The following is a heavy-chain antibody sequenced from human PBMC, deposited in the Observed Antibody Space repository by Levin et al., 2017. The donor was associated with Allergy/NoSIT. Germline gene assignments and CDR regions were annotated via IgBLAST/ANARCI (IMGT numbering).Heavy chain of an antibody. CDR1: GFTFSSYD. J-gene: IGHJ3*02. CDR2: IGTVGDT. Sequence: PGGSLRLSCAASGFTFSSYDFHWVRQPTGKGLEWVSGIGTVGDTHYAGSVKGRFTISRENAKNSLYLQMNSLRAGDTAVYYCVREGNYQLLDAFDIWGQGTMVTVSS. CDR3: VREGNYQLLDAFDI. V-gene: IGHV3-13*04. D-gene: IGHD2-2*01.